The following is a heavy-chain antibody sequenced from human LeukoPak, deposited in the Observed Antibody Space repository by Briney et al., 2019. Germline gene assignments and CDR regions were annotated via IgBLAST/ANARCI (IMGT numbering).Heavy chain of an antibody. J-gene: IGHJ4*02. Sequence: GGSLRLSCAASGFTFSSYAMSWVRQAPGKGLEWVSSISGSGGSTNSADSVKGRFTISRDNSKNTLYLQMNSLRAEDTAVYYCAKYGGSWYVEYNFDYWGQGTLVTVSS. CDR3: AKYGGSWYVEYNFDY. CDR1: GFTFSSYA. CDR2: ISGSGGST. V-gene: IGHV3-23*01. D-gene: IGHD6-13*01.